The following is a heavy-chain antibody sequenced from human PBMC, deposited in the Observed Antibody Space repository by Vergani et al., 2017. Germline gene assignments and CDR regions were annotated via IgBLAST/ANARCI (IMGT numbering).Heavy chain of an antibody. CDR1: GGTFSSYA. J-gene: IGHJ6*02. V-gene: IGHV1-69*18. Sequence: QVQLVQSGAEVKKPGSSVKVSCKASGGTFSSYAISWVRQAPGQGLEWMGRIIPIFGTANYAQKFQGRVTITADESTGTADMERSSLRSEDTAVYYCASYSSGYYYPSYGMDVWGQGTTVTVSS. CDR2: IIPIFGTA. CDR3: ASYSSGYYYPSYGMDV. D-gene: IGHD3-22*01.